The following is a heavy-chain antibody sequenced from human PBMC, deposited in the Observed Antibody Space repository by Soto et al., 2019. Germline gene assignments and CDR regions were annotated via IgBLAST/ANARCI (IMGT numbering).Heavy chain of an antibody. J-gene: IGHJ3*01. CDR2: LYDVDGS. V-gene: IGHV3-53*01. D-gene: IGHD1-1*01. CDR3: ASWHEREHAYDV. CDR1: GLTVSGKKY. Sequence: DVQLVESGGGLLQPGESLRLSCAAFGLTVSGKKYVAWVRQAPGKGLEWVSALYDVDGSFYADSVKGRFTTSSDSSKTTVYLQMNGLRPDDTAVYYCASWHEREHAYDVWGQGTTVTVSS.